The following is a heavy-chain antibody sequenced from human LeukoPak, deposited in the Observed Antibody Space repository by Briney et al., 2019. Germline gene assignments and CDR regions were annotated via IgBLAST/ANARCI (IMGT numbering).Heavy chain of an antibody. CDR3: ARDPWGSFLTGPDYYYYGMDV. CDR2: IYSGGST. Sequence: GGSLRLSCAASGFTVNTNYMSWVRQAPGKGLEWVSVIYSGGSTYYADSVKGRFTISRDNSKNTLYLQMNSLRAEDTAVYYCARDPWGSFLTGPDYYYYGMDVWGQGTTVTVSS. V-gene: IGHV3-53*01. CDR1: GFTVNTNY. D-gene: IGHD3-9*01. J-gene: IGHJ6*02.